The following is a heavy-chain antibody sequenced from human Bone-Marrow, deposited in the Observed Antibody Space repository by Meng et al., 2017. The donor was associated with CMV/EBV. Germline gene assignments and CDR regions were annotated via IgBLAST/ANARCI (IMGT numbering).Heavy chain of an antibody. CDR1: GFTFSSYS. D-gene: IGHD3-3*01. V-gene: IGHV3-48*04. CDR2: ISSSSSTI. CDR3: ARLRFLEWLLLDY. J-gene: IGHJ4*02. Sequence: GGSLRLSCAASGFTFSSYSMNWVRQAPGKGLEWVSYISSSSSTIYYADSVKGRFTISRDNAKNSLYLQMNSLRAEDTAVYYCARLRFLEWLLLDYWGQGTLVTVSS.